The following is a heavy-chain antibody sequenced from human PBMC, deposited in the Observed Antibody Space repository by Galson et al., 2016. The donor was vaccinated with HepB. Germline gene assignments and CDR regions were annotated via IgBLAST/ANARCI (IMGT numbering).Heavy chain of an antibody. CDR1: GFTFSSYA. Sequence: SLRLSCAASGFTFSSYAMHWVRQAPGKGLEWVAVIWNDGNTKYYADSVKGRFAISRDNSKNTLFLQMNSLRAADTAVYYCARDWGLGYCGSTKCSPMGGYFQYWGQGAVVIVSS. CDR3: ARDWGLGYCGSTKCSPMGGYFQY. J-gene: IGHJ1*01. V-gene: IGHV3-33*01. D-gene: IGHD2-2*01. CDR2: IWNDGNTK.